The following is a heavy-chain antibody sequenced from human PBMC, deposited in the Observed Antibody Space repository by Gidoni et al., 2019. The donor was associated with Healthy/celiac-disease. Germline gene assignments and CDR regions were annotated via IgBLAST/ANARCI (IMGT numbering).Heavy chain of an antibody. CDR3: SRGWWQEGDYFDY. D-gene: IGHD2-15*01. CDR2: ISYDGSNK. V-gene: IGHV3-30*03. Sequence: QVQLVESGGGVVQPGRSLRLSCAASGFTFSSYGMHWVRQAPGKGLEWVAVISYDGSNKYYADSVKGRFTISRDNSKNTLYLQMNSLRAEDTAVYYCSRGWWQEGDYFDYWGQGTLVTVSS. J-gene: IGHJ4*02. CDR1: GFTFSSYG.